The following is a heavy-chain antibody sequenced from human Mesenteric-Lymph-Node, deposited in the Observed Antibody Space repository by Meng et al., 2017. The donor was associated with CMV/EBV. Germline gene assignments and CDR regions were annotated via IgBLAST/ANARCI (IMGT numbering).Heavy chain of an antibody. J-gene: IGHJ4*02. V-gene: IGHV4-59*01. CDR2: ISHRRST. CDR3: ARELSGSYYNF. D-gene: IGHD1-26*01. CDR1: GGSISSYY. Sequence: SETLSLTCTVSGGSISSYYWNWIRQPPGKGLEWIGSISHRRSTHYNPSLKSRVTISVVTSKNQFSLRLSSVTAADTAVYYCARELSGSYYNFWGQGTLVTVSS.